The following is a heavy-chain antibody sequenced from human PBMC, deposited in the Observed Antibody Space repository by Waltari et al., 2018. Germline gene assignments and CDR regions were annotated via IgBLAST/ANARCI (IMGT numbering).Heavy chain of an antibody. D-gene: IGHD4-17*01. V-gene: IGHV3-30*02. CDR3: VKDGDSFVPGYDAFDV. CDR1: GFTFNNFG. J-gene: IGHJ3*01. Sequence: VHLEEFGGGVVQPGGSLTLSCAASGFTFNNFGMHWVRQAPGKGAEWLTFIRHDGNNKYYADSVKGRFIISRDNSKNTLYLQINSLRADDTAIYYCVKDGDSFVPGYDAFDVWGQGTMVTVSS. CDR2: IRHDGNNK.